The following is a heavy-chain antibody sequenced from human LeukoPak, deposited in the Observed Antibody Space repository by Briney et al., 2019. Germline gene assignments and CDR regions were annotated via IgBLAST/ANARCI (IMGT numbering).Heavy chain of an antibody. CDR2: ISYDGSNK. D-gene: IGHD4-23*01. J-gene: IGHJ4*02. CDR3: AKDSDYGGNFDY. V-gene: IGHV3-30*18. Sequence: GGSLRLSRAASGFTFSSYGMHWVRQAPGKGLEWVAVISYDGSNKYYADSVKGRFTISRDNSKNTLYLQMNSLRAEDTAVYYCAKDSDYGGNFDYWGQGTLVTVSS. CDR1: GFTFSSYG.